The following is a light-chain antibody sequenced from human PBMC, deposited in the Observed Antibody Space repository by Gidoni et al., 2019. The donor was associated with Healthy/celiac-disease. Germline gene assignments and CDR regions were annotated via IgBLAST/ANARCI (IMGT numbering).Light chain of an antibody. V-gene: IGLV3-25*03. CDR1: ALPKQY. CDR2: KDS. Sequence: YELTQPPSVSVSPGQTARITCSGDALPKQYAYWYQQKPGQAPVRVIYKDSERPSGIPERFSGSSSGTTVTLTISGVQAEDEADYYCQSADSSGTPWVFGGGTKLTVL. J-gene: IGLJ3*02. CDR3: QSADSSGTPWV.